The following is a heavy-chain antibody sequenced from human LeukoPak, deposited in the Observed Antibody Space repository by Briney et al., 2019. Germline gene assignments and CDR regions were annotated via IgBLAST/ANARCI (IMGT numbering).Heavy chain of an antibody. CDR1: GFCLSNYW. Sequence: PGGSLRLSCSASGFCLSNYWISWVRQAPGKGLEWVSGISGSGGSTNYADSVKGRFTISRDNSKNTLYLQMNSLRAEDTAVYYCAKMSGESEEDFDFWGQGTLVTVSS. D-gene: IGHD3-16*01. J-gene: IGHJ4*02. CDR2: ISGSGGST. CDR3: AKMSGESEEDFDF. V-gene: IGHV3-23*01.